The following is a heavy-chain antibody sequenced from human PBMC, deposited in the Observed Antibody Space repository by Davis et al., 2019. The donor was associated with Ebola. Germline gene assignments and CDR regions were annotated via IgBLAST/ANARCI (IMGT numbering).Heavy chain of an antibody. D-gene: IGHD6-19*01. Sequence: ASVKVSCKASGFILTNYAIHWVRQAPGQRLSWMRWVHGGNGNTKYSQRFQGRVTITTDTSAGTAYLDLSSLRSDDTAVFYCARATFGYNSGWYADYWGPGSLVTVSS. CDR2: VHGGNGNT. V-gene: IGHV1-3*01. J-gene: IGHJ4*02. CDR1: GFILTNYA. CDR3: ARATFGYNSGWYADY.